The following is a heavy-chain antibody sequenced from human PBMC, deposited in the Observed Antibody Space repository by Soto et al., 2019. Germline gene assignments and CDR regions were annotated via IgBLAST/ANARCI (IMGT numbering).Heavy chain of an antibody. V-gene: IGHV3-21*01. J-gene: IGHJ4*02. CDR3: ASVLGGYSYGALDY. CDR2: ISSSSSYI. D-gene: IGHD5-18*01. CDR1: GFTFSSYS. Sequence: EVQLVESGGGLVKPGGSLRLSCAASGFTFSSYSMNWVRQAPGKGLEWVSSISSSSSYIYYADSVKGRFTISRDNAKNSLYLQMNSLRAEDTAVYYCASVLGGYSYGALDYWGQGTLVTVSS.